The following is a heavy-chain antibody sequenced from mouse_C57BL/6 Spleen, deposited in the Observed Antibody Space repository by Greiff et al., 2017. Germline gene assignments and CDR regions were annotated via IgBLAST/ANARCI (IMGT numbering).Heavy chain of an antibody. CDR2: IYPGSGST. J-gene: IGHJ3*01. V-gene: IGHV1-55*01. CDR1: GYTFTSYW. Sequence: QVQLQQPGAELVKPGASVKMSCKASGYTFTSYWITWVKQRPGQGLEWIGDIYPGSGSTNYNEKFKSKATLTVDTSSSTAYMQLSSLTSEDSAVYYCARIYYGNPWFAYWGQGTLVTVSA. D-gene: IGHD2-1*01. CDR3: ARIYYGNPWFAY.